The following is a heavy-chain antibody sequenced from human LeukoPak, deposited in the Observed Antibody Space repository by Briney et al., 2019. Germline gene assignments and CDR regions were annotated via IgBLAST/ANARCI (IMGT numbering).Heavy chain of an antibody. Sequence: SETLSLTCTVSGGSISSHYWSWIRQPPGKGLEWIGYIYYSGSTNYNPSLKSRVTVSVDTSKNQFSLKLSSVTAADTAVYYCARSSDYDFWSGYYTNYYYMDVWGKGTTVTVSS. D-gene: IGHD3-3*01. CDR1: GGSISSHY. V-gene: IGHV4-59*11. J-gene: IGHJ6*03. CDR3: ARSSDYDFWSGYYTNYYYMDV. CDR2: IYYSGST.